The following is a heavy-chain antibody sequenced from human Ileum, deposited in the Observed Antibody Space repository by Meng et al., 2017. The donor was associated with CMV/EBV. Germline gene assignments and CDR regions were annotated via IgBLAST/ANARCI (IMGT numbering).Heavy chain of an antibody. D-gene: IGHD3-10*01. CDR3: TKDQVLL. J-gene: IGHJ4*02. V-gene: IGHV3-74*01. CDR2: INGDGDTS. Sequence: EVQLVEAGGGLVQPGGSLRLSCAASGFTLSTYWMHWVRQAPGKGLVWVARINGDGDTSAYADSVKGRFTISRDNFNNMLYLQMNSLRTEDTAVYYCTKDQVLLWGQGTLVTVSS. CDR1: GFTLSTYW.